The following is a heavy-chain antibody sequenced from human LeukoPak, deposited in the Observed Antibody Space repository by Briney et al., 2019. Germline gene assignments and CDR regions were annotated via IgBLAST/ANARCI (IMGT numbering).Heavy chain of an antibody. Sequence: GRSLRLSCSVSGFTFSTYVMHWVRQPPGEGLESVSAISRKGDNTYYADSVKGRFTISKDNSKNTLYLQKSSLRADETAVYYCVRGTGYWGQGTLVTVSS. V-gene: IGHV3-64D*06. CDR3: VRGTGY. CDR1: GFTFSTYV. CDR2: ISRKGDNT. J-gene: IGHJ4*02.